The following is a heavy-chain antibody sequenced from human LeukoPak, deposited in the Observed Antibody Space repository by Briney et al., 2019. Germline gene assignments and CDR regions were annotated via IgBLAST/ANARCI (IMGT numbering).Heavy chain of an antibody. CDR1: GASIGSSSYY. CDR2: MYTRGSA. Sequence: PSETLSLTCTVSGASIGSSSYYWGWIRQPPGKGLEWFGRMYTRGSANYHPSLKSRATMTEDTSKNQFSRKLNSVTAAETAIYYCAGGRDGHNTGAFDSWGQVTMVTASS. D-gene: IGHD5-24*01. J-gene: IGHJ3*02. CDR3: AGGRDGHNTGAFDS. V-gene: IGHV4-61*02.